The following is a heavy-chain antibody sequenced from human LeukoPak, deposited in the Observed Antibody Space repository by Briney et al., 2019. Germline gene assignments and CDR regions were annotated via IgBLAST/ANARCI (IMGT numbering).Heavy chain of an antibody. D-gene: IGHD6-13*01. V-gene: IGHV3-23*01. CDR3: AKVPRIAAAPGWYFDY. Sequence: PGGSLRLSCAASGFTFSSYAMSWVRQAPGKGLEWVSAISGSGGSTYYADSVKGRFTISRDNSKNTLYLQMNSLRAEDTAVYYCAKVPRIAAAPGWYFDYWGQGTLVTVSS. CDR2: ISGSGGST. CDR1: GFTFSSYA. J-gene: IGHJ4*02.